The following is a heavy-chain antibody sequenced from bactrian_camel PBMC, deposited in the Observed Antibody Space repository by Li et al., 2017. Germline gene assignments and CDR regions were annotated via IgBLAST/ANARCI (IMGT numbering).Heavy chain of an antibody. D-gene: IGHD1*01. Sequence: VQLVESGGGLVQPGESLTLSCVGSGFKFEPVDLSWVRQAAGKEREGIAAIYTGGSNSYVDDSVKGRFTISQDNAKSTVYLLMNNLNPDDTAMYYCAAKVGLGRWWIDHEYNDWGQGTQVTVS. CDR2: IYTGGSNS. J-gene: IGHJ4*01. CDR1: GFKFEPVD. CDR3: AAKVGLGRWWIDHEYND. V-gene: IGHV3S40*01.